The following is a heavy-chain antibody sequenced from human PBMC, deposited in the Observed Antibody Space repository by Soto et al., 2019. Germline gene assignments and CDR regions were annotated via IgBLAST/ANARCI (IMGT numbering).Heavy chain of an antibody. Sequence: SETLSLTCAVSGGSISSGGYSWSWIRQPPGKGLEWIGYIYHSGSTYYNPSLKSRVTISVDRSKNQFSLKLSSVTAADTAVYYCARAMIVVDLNWFDPWGQGTLVTVSS. CDR1: GGSISSGGYS. CDR2: IYHSGST. CDR3: ARAMIVVDLNWFDP. V-gene: IGHV4-30-2*01. J-gene: IGHJ5*02. D-gene: IGHD3-22*01.